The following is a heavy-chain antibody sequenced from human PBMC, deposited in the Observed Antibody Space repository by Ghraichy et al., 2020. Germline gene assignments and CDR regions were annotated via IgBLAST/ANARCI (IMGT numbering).Heavy chain of an antibody. CDR3: ARASPYSYYDILTGDFDY. D-gene: IGHD3-9*01. V-gene: IGHV3-53*01. CDR2: IYSGGST. CDR1: GFTVSSNY. J-gene: IGHJ4*02. Sequence: LSLTCAASGFTVSSNYMSWVRQAPGKGLEWVSVIYSGGSTYYADSVKGRFTISRDNSKNTLYLQMNSLRAEDTAVYYCARASPYSYYDILTGDFDYWGQGTLVTVSS.